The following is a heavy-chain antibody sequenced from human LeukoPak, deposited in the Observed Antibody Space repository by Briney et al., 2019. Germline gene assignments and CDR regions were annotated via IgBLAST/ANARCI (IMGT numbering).Heavy chain of an antibody. CDR2: IKQDGSEK. CDR1: GFTFSSYW. V-gene: IGHV3-7*03. D-gene: IGHD2-2*01. CDR3: AKLQTAVVPAATLAFDS. J-gene: IGHJ4*02. Sequence: GGSLRLSCAASGFTFSSYWMSWVRQAPGKGLEWVAYIKQDGSEKYYVDSVKGRFTISRDNAKNSLYLQMNSLRVEDTAVYYCAKLQTAVVPAATLAFDSWGQGTLVAVSS.